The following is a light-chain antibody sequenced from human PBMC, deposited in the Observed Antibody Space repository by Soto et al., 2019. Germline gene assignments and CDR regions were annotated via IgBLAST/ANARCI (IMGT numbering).Light chain of an antibody. V-gene: IGKV1-5*01. CDR3: QQYNSYSPT. CDR1: QSISSW. CDR2: DAS. Sequence: DIQMTQSPSTLSASVGDRVTITCRASQSISSWLAWYQQKPGKAPKLLIYDASSLESGVPSRFSGSGFGTEFTLTISSLQPDDFATYYCQQYNSYSPTFVQGTKVDIK. J-gene: IGKJ1*01.